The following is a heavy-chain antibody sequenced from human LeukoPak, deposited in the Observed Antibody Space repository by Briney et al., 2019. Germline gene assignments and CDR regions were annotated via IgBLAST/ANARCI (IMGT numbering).Heavy chain of an antibody. V-gene: IGHV3-74*01. CDR2: INSDGSST. Sequence: PGGSLSLSCAASGFTFSSYWMHWVRQAPGKGLVWVSRINSDGSSTSHADSVKGRFTSSRDNAKNTLSLHRNSLRAEDTAVYYCARESSVGDHKAFDYWGQGTLVTVSS. J-gene: IGHJ4*02. D-gene: IGHD1-26*01. CDR3: ARESSVGDHKAFDY. CDR1: GFTFSSYW.